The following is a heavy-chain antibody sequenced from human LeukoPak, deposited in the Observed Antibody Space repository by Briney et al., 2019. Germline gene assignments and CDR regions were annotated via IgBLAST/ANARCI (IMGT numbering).Heavy chain of an antibody. V-gene: IGHV1-69*04. CDR1: GGTFSSYA. CDR2: IIPILGIA. CDR3: ARVKKGFLSFDY. Sequence: SVNVSCKASGGTFSSYAISWVRQAPGQGLEWMGRIIPILGIANYAQKFQGRVTITADKSTSTAYMELSSLRSEDTAVYYCARVKKGFLSFDYWGQGTLVTVSS. J-gene: IGHJ4*02.